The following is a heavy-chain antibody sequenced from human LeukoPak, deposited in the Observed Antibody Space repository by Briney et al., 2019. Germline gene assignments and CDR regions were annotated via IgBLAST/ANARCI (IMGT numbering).Heavy chain of an antibody. CDR2: ISAYNGNT. Sequence: ASVKVSCKASGYTFTSYGISWVRQAPGQGLEWMGWISAYNGNTNYAQKLQGRVTVTTDTSTSTAYMELRSLRSDDTAVYYCARVYGSGSYHYYYYYYYMDVWGKGTTVTVSS. J-gene: IGHJ6*03. CDR3: ARVYGSGSYHYYYYYYYMDV. V-gene: IGHV1-18*01. CDR1: GYTFTSYG. D-gene: IGHD3-10*01.